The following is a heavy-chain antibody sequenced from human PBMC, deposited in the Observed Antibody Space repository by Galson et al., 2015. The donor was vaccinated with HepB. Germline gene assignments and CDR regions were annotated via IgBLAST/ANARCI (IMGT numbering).Heavy chain of an antibody. Sequence: LRLSCAASGSTFDDYTMHWVRQAPGKGLEWVSLITWDGGRTYYADSVKGRFTISRDNSKSSLYLQMNSLRSEDTALYYCAKPDYGDSFFDYWGQGTLVTVSS. CDR1: GSTFDDYT. J-gene: IGHJ4*02. D-gene: IGHD4-17*01. CDR2: ITWDGGRT. CDR3: AKPDYGDSFFDY. V-gene: IGHV3-43*01.